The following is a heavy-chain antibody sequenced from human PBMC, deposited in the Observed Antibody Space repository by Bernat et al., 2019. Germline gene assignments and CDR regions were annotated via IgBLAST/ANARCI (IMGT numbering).Heavy chain of an antibody. CDR3: ARDSGGSSWYLRYSSGWSLDY. Sequence: QVQLVESGGGVVQPGRSLRLSCAASGFTFSSYGMHWVRQAPGKRLEWVAVLWYDGGNKYYADSVKGRTHNPKDNSKNTLYMQMSSLRAEETAVYYCARDSGGSSWYLRYSSGWSLDYWGQGTLVTVSS. CDR2: LWYDGGNK. D-gene: IGHD6-19*01. CDR1: GFTFSSYG. J-gene: IGHJ4*02. V-gene: IGHV3-33*01.